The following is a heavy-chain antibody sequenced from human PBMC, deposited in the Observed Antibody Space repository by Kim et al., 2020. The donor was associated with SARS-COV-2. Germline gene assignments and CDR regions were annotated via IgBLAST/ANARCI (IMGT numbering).Heavy chain of an antibody. Sequence: TDYAAPVKGRFTISRDDSKNTLYLQMNSLKTEDTAVYYCTTYSGYAHLDYWGQGTLVTVSS. J-gene: IGHJ4*02. CDR3: TTYSGYAHLDY. V-gene: IGHV3-15*01. CDR2: T. D-gene: IGHD5-12*01.